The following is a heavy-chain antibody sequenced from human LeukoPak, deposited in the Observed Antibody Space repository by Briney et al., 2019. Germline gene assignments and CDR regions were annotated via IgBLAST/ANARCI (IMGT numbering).Heavy chain of an antibody. Sequence: ASVKVSCKASGYTFTSKFIHWVRQAPGQGLEWMGIINPSAGSTNFPQKFQGRVTMTRDTSTSTVYMELSNLRSEDTAVYYCAIWAGEENNNLWRAPFDLGGRGPLVTVSS. CDR1: GYTFTSKF. CDR3: AIWAGEENNNLWRAPFDL. V-gene: IGHV1-46*01. CDR2: INPSAGST. D-gene: IGHD3-3*01. J-gene: IGHJ4*02.